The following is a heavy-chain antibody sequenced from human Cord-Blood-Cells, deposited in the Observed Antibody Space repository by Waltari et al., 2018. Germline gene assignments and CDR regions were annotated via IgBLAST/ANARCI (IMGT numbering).Heavy chain of an antibody. CDR2: FDPEDGET. D-gene: IGHD2-2*02. CDR3: ATFVHCSSTSCYTHNWFDP. Sequence: QVQLVQSGAEVKKPGASVKVSCKVSGYTLTEFSLHWLRQATGKGLEWMGGFDPEDGETIYAQKFQGRVTMTEDTSTDTAYMELSSLRSEDTAVYYCATFVHCSSTSCYTHNWFDPWGQGTLVTVSS. V-gene: IGHV1-24*01. CDR1: GYTLTEFS. J-gene: IGHJ5*02.